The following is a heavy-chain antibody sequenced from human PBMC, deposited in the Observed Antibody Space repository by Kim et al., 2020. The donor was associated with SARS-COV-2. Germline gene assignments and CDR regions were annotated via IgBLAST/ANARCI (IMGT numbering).Heavy chain of an antibody. CDR2: ISGSGGST. CDR1: GFTFSSYA. V-gene: IGHV3-23*01. CDR3: SKVWSDFWSGYYAADYFDY. J-gene: IGHJ4*02. D-gene: IGHD3-3*01. Sequence: GGSLRLSCAASGFTFSSYAMSWVRQAPGKGLEWVSAISGSGGSTYYADSVKGRFTISRDNYKNTLYLQMNSLGADDTAVYDCSKVWSDFWSGYYAADYFDYWGQGHLVTVSS.